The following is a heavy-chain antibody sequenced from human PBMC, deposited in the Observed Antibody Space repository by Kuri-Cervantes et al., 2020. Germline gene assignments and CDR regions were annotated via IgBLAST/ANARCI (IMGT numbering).Heavy chain of an antibody. Sequence: GSLRRSCAASGFTFSRYAMSWVRQAPGKGLEWVSAISVSGDSTYYADSVKGRFTISRDNSKNTMYLQMNSLKAEDTAVYYCAVIYLHGSEKDYWGQGTLVTVSS. D-gene: IGHD3-10*01. CDR1: GFTFSRYA. CDR3: AVIYLHGSEKDY. J-gene: IGHJ4*02. V-gene: IGHV3-23*01. CDR2: ISVSGDST.